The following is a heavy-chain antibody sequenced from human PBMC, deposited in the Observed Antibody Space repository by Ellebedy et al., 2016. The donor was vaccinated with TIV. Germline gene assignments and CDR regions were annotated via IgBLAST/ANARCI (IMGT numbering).Heavy chain of an antibody. CDR2: IGSGGGSQ. CDR3: AQDAQGYAFA. V-gene: IGHV3-23*01. J-gene: IGHJ4*02. D-gene: IGHD1-1*01. CDR1: GFTFSSYA. Sequence: GESLKISCAVSGFTFSSYAMNCVRQAPGKGLEWVSSIGSGGGSQHYADSVKGRFTISTDDSRTTLFLQIKSLRSDDTAVYYCAQDAQGYAFAWGQGTLVTVSS.